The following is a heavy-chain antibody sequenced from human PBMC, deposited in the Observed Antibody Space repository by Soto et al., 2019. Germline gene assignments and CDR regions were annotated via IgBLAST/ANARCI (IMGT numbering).Heavy chain of an antibody. V-gene: IGHV2-5*02. CDR3: ARLTRGVYDFDRLSEKFDS. D-gene: IGHD5-12*01. J-gene: IGHJ4*02. CDR1: GFSLSTYGMG. CDR2: IYWDDDK. Sequence: QITVKESGLTLVKPTETLTLTCTFSGFSLSTYGMGVGWIRQPPGKALEWLALIYWDDDKRYSPSLRSRLTITKDTSQNQVDRTMTNMDPVDTATYSCARLTRGVYDFDRLSEKFDSWGQGTLFTVSS.